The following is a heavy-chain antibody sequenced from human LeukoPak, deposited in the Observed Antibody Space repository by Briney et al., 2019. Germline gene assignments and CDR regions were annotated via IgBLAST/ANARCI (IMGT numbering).Heavy chain of an antibody. CDR2: IRYDGSNK. CDR3: ARLPYYYDSSGYYYVFAFDI. V-gene: IGHV3-30*02. J-gene: IGHJ3*02. D-gene: IGHD3-22*01. Sequence: GGSLRLSCAASGFTFSSYGMHWVRQAPGKGLEWVAFIRYDGSNKYYADSVKGRFTISRDNSKNTLYLQMNSLRAEDTAVYYCARLPYYYDSSGYYYVFAFDIWGQGTMVTVSS. CDR1: GFTFSSYG.